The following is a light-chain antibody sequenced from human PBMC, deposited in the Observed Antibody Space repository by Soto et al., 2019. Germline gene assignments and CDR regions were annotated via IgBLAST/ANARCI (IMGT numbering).Light chain of an antibody. CDR1: QSVSSY. Sequence: IVLTQSPGTLSLSPGERATLSCRASQSVSSYLTWYQQKPGQAPRLLMYDASNRATGIPARFSGSGSGTDFTLTTSSLEPEDFAVYFCHQRSNWPLTFGGGTKVDIK. V-gene: IGKV3-11*01. CDR3: HQRSNWPLT. J-gene: IGKJ4*01. CDR2: DAS.